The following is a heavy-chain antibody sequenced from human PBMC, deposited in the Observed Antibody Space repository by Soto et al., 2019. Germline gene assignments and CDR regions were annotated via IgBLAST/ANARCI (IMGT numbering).Heavy chain of an antibody. CDR3: ARDPGGATDY. V-gene: IGHV4-31*03. CDR1: GGSISSGGYY. J-gene: IGHJ4*02. Sequence: SETLSLTCTVSGGSISSGGYYWSWIRQHPGKGLEWIGYIYYSGSTYYNPSLKSRVTISVDTSKNQFSLKLSSVTAADTAVYYCARDPGGATDYWGQGTLVTVSS. CDR2: IYYSGST.